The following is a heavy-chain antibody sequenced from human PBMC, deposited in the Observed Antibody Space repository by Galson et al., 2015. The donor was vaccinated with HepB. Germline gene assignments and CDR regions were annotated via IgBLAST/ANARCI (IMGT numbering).Heavy chain of an antibody. V-gene: IGHV1-2*04. D-gene: IGHD6-6*01. CDR2: INPNSGGT. J-gene: IGHJ6*02. Sequence: SVKVSCKASGYTFTGYYMHWVRQAPGQGLEWMGWINPNSGGTNYAQKFQGWVTMTRDTSISTAYMELSRLRSDDTAVYYCARAIDSSSYAMDVWGQGTTVTVSS. CDR3: ARAIDSSSYAMDV. CDR1: GYTFTGYY.